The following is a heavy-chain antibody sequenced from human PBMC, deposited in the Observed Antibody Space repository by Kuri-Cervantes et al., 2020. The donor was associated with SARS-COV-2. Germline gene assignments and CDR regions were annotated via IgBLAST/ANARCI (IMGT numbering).Heavy chain of an antibody. CDR3: VRSTGIVVVPAAIWDYFDY. CDR1: GGSISSSNW. J-gene: IGHJ4*02. CDR2: IYHSGST. D-gene: IGHD2-2*01. Sequence: SETLSLTCAVSGGSISSSNWWSWVRQPPGKGLEWIGEIYHSGSTNYNPSLKSRVTISVDKSKNQFSLKLSSVTAADTAVYYCVRSTGIVVVPAAIWDYFDYWGQGTLVTVSS. V-gene: IGHV4-4*02.